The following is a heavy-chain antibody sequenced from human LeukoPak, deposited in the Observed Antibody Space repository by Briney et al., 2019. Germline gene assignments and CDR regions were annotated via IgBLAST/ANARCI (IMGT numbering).Heavy chain of an antibody. CDR1: GGTFSSYA. D-gene: IGHD4-17*01. CDR2: IIPIFGTA. J-gene: IGHJ6*03. Sequence: SVKVSCKASGGTFSSYAISWVRQAPGQGLEWMGGIIPIFGTANYAQKFQGRVTITTDESTSTAYMELSSLRSKDTAVYYCARLGDFPFTRYYYYMDVWGKGTTVTVSS. CDR3: ARLGDFPFTRYYYYMDV. V-gene: IGHV1-69*05.